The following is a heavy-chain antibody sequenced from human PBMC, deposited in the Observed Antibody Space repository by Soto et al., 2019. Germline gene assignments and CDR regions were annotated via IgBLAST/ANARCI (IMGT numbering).Heavy chain of an antibody. Sequence: PGGSLRLSCAASGFTFRTSWMHWVRQAPGKGLVWVARMNSDGSTISYADSVKGRFTISRDNAKNTLSLQMNSLRVEDTALYYCASQLLYGYWGQGTLVTVSS. CDR2: MNSDGSTI. D-gene: IGHD1-1*01. J-gene: IGHJ4*02. CDR1: GFTFRTSW. V-gene: IGHV3-74*01. CDR3: ASQLLYGY.